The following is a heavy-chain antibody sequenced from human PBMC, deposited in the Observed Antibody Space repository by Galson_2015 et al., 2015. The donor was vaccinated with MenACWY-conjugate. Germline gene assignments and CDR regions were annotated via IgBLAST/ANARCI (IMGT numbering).Heavy chain of an antibody. CDR3: ARDRHLGIMVAGTYIDY. J-gene: IGHJ4*02. V-gene: IGHV3-7*03. CDR1: GFSLSGYW. D-gene: IGHD6-19*01. Sequence: SLRLSCAASGFSLSGYWMSWVRQAPGKGLEWVANVKLDGSEAYHVDSVKGRFTISRDNAKNSVYLQMNSLRAEDTAVYYCARDRHLGIMVAGTYIDYWGQGALVTVSS. CDR2: VKLDGSEA.